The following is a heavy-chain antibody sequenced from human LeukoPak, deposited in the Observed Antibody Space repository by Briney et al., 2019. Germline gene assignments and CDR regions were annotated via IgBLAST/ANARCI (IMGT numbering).Heavy chain of an antibody. CDR2: IYYSGKT. CDR3: ARKLRFHPFYYYYGMDV. D-gene: IGHD3-3*01. Sequence: SQTLSLTCTVSGGSISSGGYSWNWIRQYPEKGLEWIGYIYYSGKTYYNPSLKSRVAISLDTSKNQFSLKLSSVTAADTAVYYCARKLRFHPFYYYYGMDVWGQGATVTVSS. J-gene: IGHJ6*02. V-gene: IGHV4-31*03. CDR1: GGSISSGGYS.